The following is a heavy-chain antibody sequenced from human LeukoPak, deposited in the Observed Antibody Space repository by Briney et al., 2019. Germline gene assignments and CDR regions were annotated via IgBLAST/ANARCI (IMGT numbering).Heavy chain of an antibody. J-gene: IGHJ4*02. CDR1: GGSITSYY. D-gene: IGHD6-13*01. CDR3: ASAEPRGIVWYPY. CDR2: ISSSGST. V-gene: IGHV4-59*12. Sequence: SETLSLTCSVSGGSITSYYWSWIRQPPGKGLEWIGYISSSGSTNYNPSLKSRVTMSVDKSKNQFSLKLSSVTAADTAVYYCASAEPRGIVWYPYWGQGTLVTVSS.